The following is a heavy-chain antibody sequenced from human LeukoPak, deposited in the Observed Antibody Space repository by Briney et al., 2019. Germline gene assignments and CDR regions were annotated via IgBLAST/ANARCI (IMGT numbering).Heavy chain of an antibody. CDR2: IYYSGST. V-gene: IGHV4-30-4*02. CDR3: ARDSIETSGWNWFDP. CDR1: GGSISSGDYY. J-gene: IGHJ5*02. D-gene: IGHD3-22*01. Sequence: PSETLSLTCTVSGGSISSGDYYWSWIRQPPGKGLEWIGYIYYSGSTYYNPSLKSRVTISVDTSKNQFSLKLSSVTAADTAVYYCARDSIETSGWNWFDPWGQGTLVTVSS.